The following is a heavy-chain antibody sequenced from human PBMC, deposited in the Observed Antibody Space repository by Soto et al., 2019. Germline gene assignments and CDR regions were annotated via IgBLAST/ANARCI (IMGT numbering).Heavy chain of an antibody. V-gene: IGHV1-46*01. J-gene: IGHJ6*02. CDR2: INPSGGST. Sequence: AASVKVSCKASGYTFTSYYMHWVRQAPGQGLEWMGIINPSGGSTSYAQKFQGRVTMTRDTSTSTVYMELSSLRSEDTAVYYCARGMYYDFWSGYGLIGGFYYYYGMDVWGQGTTVTVSS. CDR3: ARGMYYDFWSGYGLIGGFYYYYGMDV. D-gene: IGHD3-3*01. CDR1: GYTFTSYY.